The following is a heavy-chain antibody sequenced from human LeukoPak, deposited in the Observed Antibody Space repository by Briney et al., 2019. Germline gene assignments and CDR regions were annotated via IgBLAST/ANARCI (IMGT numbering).Heavy chain of an antibody. CDR2: IYYSGRT. D-gene: IGHD1-26*01. Sequence: PSETLSLTCAVSGGSFSPYYWTWIRQSPGKALEWIGYIYYSGRTSYNPSLKSRVTMSVDTSKNQFSLQLSSVTAADTAVYYCARDGNPWNLDVWGRGTLVTVSS. J-gene: IGHJ2*01. CDR3: ARDGNPWNLDV. CDR1: GGSFSPYY. V-gene: IGHV4-59*01.